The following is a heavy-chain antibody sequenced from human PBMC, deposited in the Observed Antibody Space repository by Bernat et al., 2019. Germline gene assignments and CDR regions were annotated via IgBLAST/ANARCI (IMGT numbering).Heavy chain of an antibody. J-gene: IGHJ3*02. Sequence: QVQLVESGGGVVQPGRSLRLSCAASGFTFSSYAMHWVRQAPGKGLEWVAVISYDGSNKYYADSVKGRFTISRDNAKNTLYLQMNSLRAEDTAVYYCARGSDVVVAAEFAFDIWGQGTMGTGSS. V-gene: IGHV3-30-3*01. CDR1: GFTFSSYA. CDR2: ISYDGSNK. D-gene: IGHD2-15*01. CDR3: ARGSDVVVAAEFAFDI.